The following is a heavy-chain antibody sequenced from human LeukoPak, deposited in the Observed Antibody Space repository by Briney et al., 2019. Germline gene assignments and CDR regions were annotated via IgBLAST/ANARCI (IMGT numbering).Heavy chain of an antibody. CDR1: GFTFSSYA. CDR2: ISGSGGST. Sequence: GGPLRLSCEAPGFTFSSYAMSWVRQAPGKGLEWVSAISGSGGSTYYADSVKGRFTISRDNSKNTLYLQMNSLRAEDTAVYYCAKESPSMYYYDSSGYFDYWGQGTLVTVSS. J-gene: IGHJ4*02. V-gene: IGHV3-23*01. CDR3: AKESPSMYYYDSSGYFDY. D-gene: IGHD3-22*01.